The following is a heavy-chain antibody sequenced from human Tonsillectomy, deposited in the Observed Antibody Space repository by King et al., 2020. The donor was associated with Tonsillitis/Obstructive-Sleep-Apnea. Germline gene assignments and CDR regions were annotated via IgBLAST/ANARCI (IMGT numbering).Heavy chain of an antibody. CDR3: ARGSGRDQLLSHNWFDP. CDR2: IIPIFGTA. V-gene: IGHV1-69*12. Sequence: QLVQSGAEVKKPGSSVKVSCKASGGTFSSYAISWVRQAPGQGLEWMGGIIPIFGTANYAQKFQGRVTITADESTSTAYMALSSLRSEDTAVYYCARGSGRDQLLSHNWFDPWGQGTLVTVSS. J-gene: IGHJ5*02. CDR1: GGTFSSYA. D-gene: IGHD2-2*01.